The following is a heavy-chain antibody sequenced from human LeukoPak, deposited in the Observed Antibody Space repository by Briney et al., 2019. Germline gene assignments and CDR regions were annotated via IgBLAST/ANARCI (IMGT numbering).Heavy chain of an antibody. CDR3: ASFPDTAMAYWYFDL. J-gene: IGHJ2*01. D-gene: IGHD5-18*01. CDR2: IYYSGST. Sequence: SETLSLTCTVSGGSISSYHWGWIRQPPGKGLEWIGSIYYSGSTYYNPSLKSRVTISVDTSKNQFSLKLSSVTAADTAVYYCASFPDTAMAYWYFDLWGRGTLVTVSS. V-gene: IGHV4-39*07. CDR1: GGSISSYH.